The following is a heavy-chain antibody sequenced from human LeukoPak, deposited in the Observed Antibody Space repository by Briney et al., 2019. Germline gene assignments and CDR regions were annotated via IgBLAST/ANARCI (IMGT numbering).Heavy chain of an antibody. CDR3: ARVPYDSSGYSYYYGMDV. V-gene: IGHV3-21*01. J-gene: IGHJ6*02. D-gene: IGHD3-22*01. Sequence: GGSLRLSCAASGFTFSSYSMNWVRQAPGKGLEWVSSISSSSSYIYYADSVKGRFTISRDNAKNSLYLQMNSLRAEDTAVYYCARVPYDSSGYSYYYGMDVWGQGTTVTVSS. CDR1: GFTFSSYS. CDR2: ISSSSSYI.